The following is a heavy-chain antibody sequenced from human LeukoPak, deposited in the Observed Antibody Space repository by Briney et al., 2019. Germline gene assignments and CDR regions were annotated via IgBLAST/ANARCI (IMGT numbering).Heavy chain of an antibody. J-gene: IGHJ4*02. CDR2: MSVSSGLI. V-gene: IGHV3-21*01. CDR3: ATLDDYGDNDVDY. CDR1: GFTFSSYS. Sequence: GGSLRLSCAASGFTFSSYSMNWVRQAPGKGLEWVSSMSVSSGLIYYADSVKGRFTISRDNAKSSLYLQMNRLRVEDTAVYYCATLDDYGDNDVDYWGQGTLVTVSS. D-gene: IGHD4-17*01.